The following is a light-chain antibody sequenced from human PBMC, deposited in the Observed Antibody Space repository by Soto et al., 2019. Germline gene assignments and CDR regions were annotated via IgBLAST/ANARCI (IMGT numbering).Light chain of an antibody. CDR2: AAS. CDR3: QQSYSSPPT. Sequence: AIQMTQFPSSLSASVGDRVTITCRASQDIRSDLGWYQQRPGKAPKVLIYAASSLQSGVPSRFSGSGSGTDFTLTISSLQPEDFATYYCQQSYSSPPTFGQGTKVDI. CDR1: QDIRSD. V-gene: IGKV1-6*01. J-gene: IGKJ1*01.